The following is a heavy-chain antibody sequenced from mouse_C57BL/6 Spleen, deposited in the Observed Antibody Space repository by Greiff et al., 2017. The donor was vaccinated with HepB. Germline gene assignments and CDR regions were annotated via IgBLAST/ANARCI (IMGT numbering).Heavy chain of an antibody. CDR1: GYSFTGYY. CDR3: AREDDVDYFDY. CDR2: INPSTGGT. J-gene: IGHJ2*01. Sequence: VQLQQSGPELVKPGASVKISCKASGYSFTGYYMNWVKQSPEKSLEWIGEINPSTGGTTYNQKFKAKATLTVDKSSSTAYMQLKSLTSEDSAVYYCAREDDVDYFDYWGQGTTLTVSS. V-gene: IGHV1-42*01.